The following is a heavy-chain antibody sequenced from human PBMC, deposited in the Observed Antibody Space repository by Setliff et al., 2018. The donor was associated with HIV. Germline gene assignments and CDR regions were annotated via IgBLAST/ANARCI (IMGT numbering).Heavy chain of an antibody. J-gene: IGHJ4*02. CDR1: GFSLSTTGMC. CDR2: IDWGDDK. Sequence: SGPTLVNPTQTLTLTCTFSGFSLSTTGMCVTWIRQPPGKALEWLARIDWGDDKYYSTSLKTRLTISKDTSKNQVVLTMTNMDPVDTATYYCARTLTNFWSGYYQTDWGQGTLVTVSS. V-gene: IGHV2-70*11. D-gene: IGHD3-3*01. CDR3: ARTLTNFWSGYYQTD.